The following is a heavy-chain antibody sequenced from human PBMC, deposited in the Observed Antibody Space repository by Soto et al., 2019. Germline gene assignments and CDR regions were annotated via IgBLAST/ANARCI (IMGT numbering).Heavy chain of an antibody. J-gene: IGHJ4*02. D-gene: IGHD3-22*01. CDR3: AKDPSYYYDSSGYYYGGYFDY. CDR2: VTGDGGTT. Sequence: PGGSLRLSCAASGLTFSNYAMSWVRQAPGKGLEWVSTVTGDGGTTSYADSVKGRFTISRDNSKNTLYLQMSSLRAEDTAVYYCAKDPSYYYDSSGYYYGGYFDYWGQGNLVTVSS. CDR1: GLTFSNYA. V-gene: IGHV3-23*01.